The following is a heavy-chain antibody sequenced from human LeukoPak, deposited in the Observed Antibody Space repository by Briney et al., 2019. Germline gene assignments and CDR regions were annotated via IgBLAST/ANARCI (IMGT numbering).Heavy chain of an antibody. CDR1: GFTFGDYA. D-gene: IGHD5-18*01. J-gene: IGHJ4*02. CDR3: TRESGGYSYGSYYFDY. V-gene: IGHV3-49*04. Sequence: GGSLRLSCTASGFTFGDYAMSWVRQAPGKGLEWVGFIRSEAYGGTTEYAASVKGRFTISRDDSKSIAYLQMNSLKTEDTAVYYCTRESGGYSYGSYYFDYWGQGTLVTVSS. CDR2: IRSEAYGGTT.